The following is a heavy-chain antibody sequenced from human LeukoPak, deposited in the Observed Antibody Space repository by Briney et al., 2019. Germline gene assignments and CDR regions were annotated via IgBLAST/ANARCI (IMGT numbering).Heavy chain of an antibody. V-gene: IGHV1-18*01. D-gene: IGHD5-24*01. J-gene: IGHJ3*02. CDR2: ISAYDGNT. Sequence: ASVKVSCKASGYTLDNYGISWVRQAPGQGLEWMGWISAYDGNTNYANKLQGRVTMTTDASTSTAFMELRSLTSDDTAVYFCARDFGMFTISHGDAFAIWGQGTVVTVSS. CDR1: GYTLDNYG. CDR3: ARDFGMFTISHGDAFAI.